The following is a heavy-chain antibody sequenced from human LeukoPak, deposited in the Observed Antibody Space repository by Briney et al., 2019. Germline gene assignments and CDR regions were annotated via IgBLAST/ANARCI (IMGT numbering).Heavy chain of an antibody. V-gene: IGHV1-8*01. D-gene: IGHD6-13*01. CDR3: ARGRQLVLPSDTHYFDY. CDR1: GYTFTSYD. J-gene: IGHJ4*02. CDR2: MNPNSGNT. Sequence: GASVKVSCKASGYTFTSYDINWARQATGQGLEWMGWMNPNSGNTGYAQQFQGRVTMTRNTSISTAYMELSSLRSEDTAVYYCARGRQLVLPSDTHYFDYWGQGTLVTVSS.